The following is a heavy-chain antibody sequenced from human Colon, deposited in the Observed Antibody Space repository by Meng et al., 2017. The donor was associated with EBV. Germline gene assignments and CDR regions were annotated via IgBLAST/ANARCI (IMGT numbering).Heavy chain of an antibody. CDR2: IYHSGST. CDR3: ARVGAYCGGDCYHPR. CDR1: GGSLSSRNW. Sequence: VQLQAAVPGLAKPSGPLSLPCAVSGGSLSSRNWWSWVRQPPGKGLEWIGEIYHSGSTNYNPSLKSRVTISVDESKNQFSLRLSSVTAADTAVYYCARVGAYCGGDCYHPRWGQGTLVTVSS. J-gene: IGHJ4*02. D-gene: IGHD2-21*02. V-gene: IGHV4-4*02.